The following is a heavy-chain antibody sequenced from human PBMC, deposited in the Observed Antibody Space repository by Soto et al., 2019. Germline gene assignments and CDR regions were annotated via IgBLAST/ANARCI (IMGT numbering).Heavy chain of an antibody. CDR2: IYYSGST. V-gene: IGHV4-31*03. J-gene: IGHJ3*02. D-gene: IGHD2-15*01. Sequence: QVQLQESGPGLVKPSQTLSLTCTVSGGSISSGGYYWSWIRQHPGKGLEWIGYIYYSGSTYYNPSLKLRVTISVDTSKNQFSLKLSSVTAADTAVYYCARRPDKNCSGGSCYSSAFDIWGQGTMVTVSS. CDR1: GGSISSGGYY. CDR3: ARRPDKNCSGGSCYSSAFDI.